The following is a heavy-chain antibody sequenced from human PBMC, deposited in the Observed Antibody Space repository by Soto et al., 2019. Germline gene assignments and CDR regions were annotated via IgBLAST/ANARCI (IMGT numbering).Heavy chain of an antibody. CDR3: ARDPVSQAVAGYFDD. V-gene: IGHV3-30*03. D-gene: IGHD6-19*01. CDR1: GFTFSSYG. CDR2: ISYDGSNQ. Sequence: LRLSCAASGFTFSSYGVHWVRLAPGKGLEWVAFISYDGSNQYYADSVKGRFTISRDNSQNTAYVQMNSLRGEDTAVYFCARDPVSQAVAGYFDDWGQAILVTVTS. J-gene: IGHJ4*02.